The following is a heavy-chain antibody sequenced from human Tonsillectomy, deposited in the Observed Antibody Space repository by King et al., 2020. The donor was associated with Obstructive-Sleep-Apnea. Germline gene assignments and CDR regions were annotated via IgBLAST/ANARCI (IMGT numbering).Heavy chain of an antibody. D-gene: IGHD3-22*01. J-gene: IGHJ4*02. Sequence: LQLQESGPGLVKPSETLSLTCTVSGGSISSYDWSWIRQPAGKGLEWIGRIYTSGSANYNPSLKSRITMSVDTSKNQFSLELSSVTAADTAAYYCARGGGGYTTFDYWGQGTLVTVSS. CDR2: IYTSGSA. V-gene: IGHV4-4*07. CDR1: GGSISSYD. CDR3: ARGGGGYTTFDY.